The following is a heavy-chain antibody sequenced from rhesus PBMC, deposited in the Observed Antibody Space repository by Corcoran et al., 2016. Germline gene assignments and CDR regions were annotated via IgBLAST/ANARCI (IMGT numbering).Heavy chain of an antibody. CDR3: ARVSSSHAFDF. D-gene: IGHD4-29*01. Sequence: QVQLVQSGAEVKKPGSSVKVSCKASGYTFTDYYMHWVRQAPRQGLEWMGWINPYNGNTKYAQKFQGRVTMTRDPSTSTASMELSSLGSEDTAVYYCARVSSSHAFDFWGQGVLITVSS. J-gene: IGHJ4*01. V-gene: IGHV1S2*01. CDR2: INPYNGNT. CDR1: GYTFTDYY.